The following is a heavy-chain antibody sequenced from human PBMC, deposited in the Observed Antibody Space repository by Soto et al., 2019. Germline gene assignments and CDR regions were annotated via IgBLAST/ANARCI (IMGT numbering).Heavy chain of an antibody. V-gene: IGHV4-31*03. Sequence: SETLSLTCTVSGGSISSGGYYWSWIRQHPGKGLEWIGYIYYSGSTYYNPSLKSRVTISVDTSKNQFSLKLSSVTAADTAVYYCARRRDRGVPRVDYWGLGTLVTVSS. CDR3: ARRRDRGVPRVDY. CDR1: GGSISSGGYY. D-gene: IGHD3-10*01. J-gene: IGHJ4*02. CDR2: IYYSGST.